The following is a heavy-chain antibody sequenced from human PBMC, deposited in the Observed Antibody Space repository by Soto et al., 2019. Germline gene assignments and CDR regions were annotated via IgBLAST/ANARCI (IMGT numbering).Heavy chain of an antibody. D-gene: IGHD1-26*01. Sequence: SETLSLTCTVSGGSISSYYWSWIRQPPGKGLEWIGYIYYSGSTHYNPSLQSRVTMSVETSKNQFSLNLTSVTAADTAIYYCATSNTTCPGCYSWGQGTLVTVSS. CDR2: IYYSGST. CDR1: GGSISSYY. V-gene: IGHV4-59*01. J-gene: IGHJ5*02. CDR3: ATSNTTCPGCYS.